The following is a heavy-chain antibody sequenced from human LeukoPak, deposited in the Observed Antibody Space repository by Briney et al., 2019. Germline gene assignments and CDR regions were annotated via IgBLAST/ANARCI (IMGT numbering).Heavy chain of an antibody. CDR3: TKNEIRDDSGSWYAY. D-gene: IGHD6-13*01. Sequence: PGGSLRLSCGASGFTFSTYATSWVRQAPGKGLEWVSGISDGGGRTLYAESVKGRFTVSRVNSKNTLYLRMNSLRAEDTAIYYCTKNEIRDDSGSWYAYWGLGTVVTVSS. V-gene: IGHV3-23*01. CDR1: GFTFSTYA. J-gene: IGHJ4*02. CDR2: ISDGGGRT.